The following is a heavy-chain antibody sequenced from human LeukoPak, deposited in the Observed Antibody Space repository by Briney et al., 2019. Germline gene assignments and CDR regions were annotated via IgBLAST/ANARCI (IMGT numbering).Heavy chain of an antibody. CDR1: GFTFDGFA. CDR2: IDWNSGRI. Sequence: GGSLRLSCAASGFTFDGFAMHWVRQAPGKGPEWVSGIDWNSGRIGYADSVKGRFTISRDNAKNSLDLQMNSLRVEDTALYYCTKDVSAGGLDHWGQGTLVTVSS. J-gene: IGHJ4*02. D-gene: IGHD6-13*01. V-gene: IGHV3-9*01. CDR3: TKDVSAGGLDH.